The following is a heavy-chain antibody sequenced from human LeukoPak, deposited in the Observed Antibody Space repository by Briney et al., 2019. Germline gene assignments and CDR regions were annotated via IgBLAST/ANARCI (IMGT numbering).Heavy chain of an antibody. J-gene: IGHJ6*03. CDR3: ARGRSPGTSMEYYYYMDV. Sequence: ASVKVSCKASGHTFTSYDIHWVRQATGQGLEWMGWMNPNTENTDSAQKFQGRLTITRNTSISTTYMELSSLRSEDTAVYYCARGRSPGTSMEYYYYMDVWGKGTTVTVSS. CDR1: GHTFTSYD. CDR2: MNPNTENT. D-gene: IGHD1-1*01. V-gene: IGHV1-8*03.